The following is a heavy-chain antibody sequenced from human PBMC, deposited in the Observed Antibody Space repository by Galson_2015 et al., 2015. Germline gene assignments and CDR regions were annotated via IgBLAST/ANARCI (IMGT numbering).Heavy chain of an antibody. V-gene: IGHV3-66*02. CDR2: TYSGGST. J-gene: IGHJ6*02. D-gene: IGHD3-10*01. Sequence: SLRLSCAASGFTVSSNYMSWVRQAPGKGLEWVSVTYSGGSTYYADSVKGRFTISRDNSKNTLYLQMNSLRAGDTAVYYCARDGTHYYGSGAYGMDVWGQGTTVTVSS. CDR3: ARDGTHYYGSGAYGMDV. CDR1: GFTVSSNY.